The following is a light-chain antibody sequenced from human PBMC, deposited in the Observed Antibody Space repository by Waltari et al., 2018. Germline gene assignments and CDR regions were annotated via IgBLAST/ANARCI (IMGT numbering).Light chain of an antibody. V-gene: IGLV2-8*01. J-gene: IGLJ3*02. Sequence: QSALTQPPSASGSPGQSVTISCTGTSSDVGGYNYVSWYQQRPGNAPKLIIYEVSTRPSEVPERFAGSKSGNTASLAVSGLQAEDEADYYCSSYVGSNTLLFGGGTKLTVL. CDR2: EVS. CDR1: SSDVGGYNY. CDR3: SSYVGSNTLL.